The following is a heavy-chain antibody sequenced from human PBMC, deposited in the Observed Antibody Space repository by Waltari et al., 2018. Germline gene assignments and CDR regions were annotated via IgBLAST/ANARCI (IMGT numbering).Heavy chain of an antibody. J-gene: IGHJ4*02. CDR2: VSPRNGKT. D-gene: IGHD1-20*01. Sequence: QVQLLQSGAEVKEPGASVKVSCRASGYSFTSVGISWVRLAPGQGLEWVGWVSPRNGKTNYAQNVTDRVTMTTDTSTSTAYMELRRLRFDDTAVYFCATDNSNAFHNWGQGTLVTVSS. CDR3: ATDNSNAFHN. CDR1: GYSFTSVG. V-gene: IGHV1-18*04.